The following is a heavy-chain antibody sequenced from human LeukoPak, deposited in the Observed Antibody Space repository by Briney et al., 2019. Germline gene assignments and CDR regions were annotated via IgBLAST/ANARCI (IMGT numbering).Heavy chain of an antibody. CDR3: ARGPDSRKAGY. J-gene: IGHJ4*02. Sequence: PSETLSLTCGIYGDSFTDYHFNWIRQPPGKGLEWIGEISHDEGTNYSPSLKSRVTISLDTSKNQFSLKVTYVTAADTAVYYCARGPDSRKAGYWGPGTLVTVSS. CDR2: ISHDEGT. CDR1: GDSFTDYH. V-gene: IGHV4-34*01. D-gene: IGHD1-14*01.